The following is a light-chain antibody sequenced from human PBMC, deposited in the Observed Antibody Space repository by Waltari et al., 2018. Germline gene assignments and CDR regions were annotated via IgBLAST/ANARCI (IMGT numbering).Light chain of an antibody. CDR1: QSISRY. V-gene: IGKV3-20*01. CDR3: QKYGSLPAT. J-gene: IGKJ1*01. Sequence: IMLTQSPGTLSLSPGERATLPCRASQSISRYLAWYQHKTGQAPRLLIYEASSRATGIPDRFSGSGSGTDFSLTISRLEPEDFAVYYCQKYGSLPATFGQGTKVEIK. CDR2: EAS.